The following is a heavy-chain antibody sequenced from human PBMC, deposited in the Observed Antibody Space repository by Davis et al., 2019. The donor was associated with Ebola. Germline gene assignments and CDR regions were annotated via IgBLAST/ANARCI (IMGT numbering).Heavy chain of an antibody. CDR1: GFTFSSYE. CDR2: INSAGTTI. CDR3: ARDTGYNSGLKSYYFDS. J-gene: IGHJ4*02. D-gene: IGHD5-18*01. V-gene: IGHV3-48*03. Sequence: GGSLRLSCAASGFTFSSYEMNWVRQAPGKGLEWVSYINSAGTTIYYADSVRGRFTISRDNAKNSLYLQMNSLRAADTAVYYCARDTGYNSGLKSYYFDSWGQGTLVTVSS.